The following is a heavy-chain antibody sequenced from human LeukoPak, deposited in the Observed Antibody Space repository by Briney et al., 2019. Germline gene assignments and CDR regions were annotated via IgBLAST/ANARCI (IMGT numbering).Heavy chain of an antibody. V-gene: IGHV3-30-3*01. CDR3: ARDRSVVLSLYWYCDL. CDR1: GFVFSSYA. CDR2: ISYDASNE. J-gene: IGHJ2*01. D-gene: IGHD2-21*01. Sequence: GGSLRLSCAASGFVFSSYAMHWVRQAPGKGLGWVAVISYDASNEYYADSVQGRFTISRDDSRNTLYLQMNSLRAEDTAVYYCARDRSVVLSLYWYCDLWGRGTLVTVSS.